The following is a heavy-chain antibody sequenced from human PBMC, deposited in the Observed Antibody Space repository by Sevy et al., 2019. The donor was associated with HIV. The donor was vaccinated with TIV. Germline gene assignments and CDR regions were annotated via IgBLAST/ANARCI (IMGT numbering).Heavy chain of an antibody. CDR2: ISSSSSYI. Sequence: GGSLRLSCAASRFTFSSYSMNWVRQAPGKGLEWVSSISSSSSYIYYSDSVKGRFTISRDNAKNSLYLQMNSLRAEDTAVYYCARYLDWSYMDVWGNGTTVTVSS. J-gene: IGHJ6*03. CDR1: RFTFSSYS. D-gene: IGHD3-9*01. CDR3: ARYLDWSYMDV. V-gene: IGHV3-21*01.